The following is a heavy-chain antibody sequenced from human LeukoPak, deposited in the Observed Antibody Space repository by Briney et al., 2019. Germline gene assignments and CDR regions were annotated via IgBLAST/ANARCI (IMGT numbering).Heavy chain of an antibody. CDR2: ISSSSNTI. J-gene: IGHJ6*02. Sequence: GGSLRLSCAASEFSFSDYSMNWVRQAPGKGLEWVSYISSSSNTIYYADSVKGRFTISRDNAKNSLYLQMNSLRADDTAVYYCARIYDSRDSGLDVWGQGTTVTVSS. D-gene: IGHD3-9*01. V-gene: IGHV3-48*04. CDR1: EFSFSDYS. CDR3: ARIYDSRDSGLDV.